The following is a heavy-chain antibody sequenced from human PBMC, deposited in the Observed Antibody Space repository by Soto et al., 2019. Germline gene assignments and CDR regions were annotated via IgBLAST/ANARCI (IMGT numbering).Heavy chain of an antibody. D-gene: IGHD4-17*01. J-gene: IGHJ4*02. CDR2: ISGSGGST. CDR1: GFTFSNYA. CDR3: AKGIYGVPFDY. V-gene: IGHV3-23*01. Sequence: GGSLRLSCAASGFTFSNYAMSWVRQAPGKGLEWVSAISGSGGSTYYADSVKGRFTISRDNSKNTLFLQMNSLRAEDTAVYYCAKGIYGVPFDYWGQGTLVTVSS.